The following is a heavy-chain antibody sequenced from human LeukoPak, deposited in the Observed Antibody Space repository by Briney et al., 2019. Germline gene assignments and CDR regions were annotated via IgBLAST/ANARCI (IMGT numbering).Heavy chain of an antibody. CDR3: ARERGRYCTNGVCSAKGYGAFDI. CDR2: IYTSGSI. Sequence: SETLSLTCTVSGGSISSYYWNWIRQPAGKGLEWIGRIYTSGSINYNPSLQSRVTMSVDTSKNQFSLKLSSVTAADTAMYYCARERGRYCTNGVCSAKGYGAFDIWGQGTMVTVSS. CDR1: GGSISSYY. V-gene: IGHV4-4*07. D-gene: IGHD2-8*01. J-gene: IGHJ3*02.